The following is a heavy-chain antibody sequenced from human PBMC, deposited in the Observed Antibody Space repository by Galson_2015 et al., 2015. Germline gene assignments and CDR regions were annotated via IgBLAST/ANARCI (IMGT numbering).Heavy chain of an antibody. D-gene: IGHD5-18*01. J-gene: IGHJ6*03. Sequence: SLRLSCAASGFTFSDYYMSWIRQAPGKGLEWVSYISSSSSYTNHADSVKGRFTISRDNAKNSLYLQMNSLRAEDTAVYYCARDTGYSYGYYYYYYTDVWGKGTTVTVSS. CDR2: ISSSSSYT. CDR1: GFTFSDYY. V-gene: IGHV3-11*05. CDR3: ARDTGYSYGYYYYYYTDV.